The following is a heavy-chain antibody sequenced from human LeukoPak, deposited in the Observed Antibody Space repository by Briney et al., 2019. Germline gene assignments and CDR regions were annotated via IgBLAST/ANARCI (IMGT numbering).Heavy chain of an antibody. CDR1: GYTFTING. CDR3: ARDPTGELPLYYFDY. J-gene: IGHJ4*02. D-gene: IGHD3-16*01. Sequence: GASVKVSCKASGYTFTINGISWVRQAPGQGLEWMGWINPNSGGTNYAQKFQGRVTMTRDTSISTAYMELSRLRSDDTAVYYCARDPTGELPLYYFDYWGQGTLVTVSS. V-gene: IGHV1-2*02. CDR2: INPNSGGT.